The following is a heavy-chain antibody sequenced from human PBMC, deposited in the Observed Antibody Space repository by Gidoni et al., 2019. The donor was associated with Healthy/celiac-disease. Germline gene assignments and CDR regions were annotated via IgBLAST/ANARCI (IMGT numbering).Heavy chain of an antibody. D-gene: IGHD3-16*01. CDR2: IYYSGST. J-gene: IGHJ4*02. CDR3: ARNPGGRGRHYFDY. V-gene: IGHV4-59*01. Sequence: QVQLQESGPGLVTPSETLSLTCTVSGGSISSYYRRWIRQPPGKGLEWIGYIYYSGSTNYNPSLKSRVTISVDTSKNQFSLKLSSVTAADTAVYYCARNPGGRGRHYFDYWGQGTLVTVSS. CDR1: GGSISSYY.